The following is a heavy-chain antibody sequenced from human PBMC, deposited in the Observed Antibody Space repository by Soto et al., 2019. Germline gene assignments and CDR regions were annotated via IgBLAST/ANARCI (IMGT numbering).Heavy chain of an antibody. J-gene: IGHJ4*02. CDR3: ARDRASYDYGGNSDGDFDY. D-gene: IGHD4-17*01. CDR2: ISYDGSNK. V-gene: IGHV3-30-3*01. Sequence: GSLRLSCAASGFTFSSYAMHWVRQAPGKGLEWVAVISYDGSNKYYADSVKGRFTISRDNSKNTLYLQMNSLRAEDTAVYYCARDRASYDYGGNSDGDFDYWGQGTLVTVSS. CDR1: GFTFSSYA.